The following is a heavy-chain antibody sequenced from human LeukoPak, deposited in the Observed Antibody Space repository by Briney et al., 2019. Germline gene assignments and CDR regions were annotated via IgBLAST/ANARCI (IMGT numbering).Heavy chain of an antibody. J-gene: IGHJ6*03. CDR3: ARDQGFSYYYYYMDV. Sequence: SGGSLRLSCAASGITFSTYWMNWVRQAPGKGLEWVANINQDGSEKYYVDSVKGRFTISRDNAKNSLYLQMNSLRAEDTAVYYCARDQGFSYYYYYMDVWGKGTTVTVSS. CDR1: GITFSTYW. V-gene: IGHV3-7*01. D-gene: IGHD3-3*01. CDR2: INQDGSEK.